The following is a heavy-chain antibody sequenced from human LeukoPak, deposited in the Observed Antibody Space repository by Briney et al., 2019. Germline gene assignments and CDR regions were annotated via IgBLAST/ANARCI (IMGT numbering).Heavy chain of an antibody. CDR3: ARSRWIQLWWLDY. D-gene: IGHD5-18*01. V-gene: IGHV3-21*01. J-gene: IGHJ4*02. Sequence: GGSLRLSCAASGFTFSSYSMNWVRQAPGKGLEWVSSISSSSSHIYYADSVKGRFTISRDNAKNSLYLQMNSLRAEDTAVYYCARSRWIQLWWLDYWGQGTLVTVSS. CDR2: ISSSSSHI. CDR1: GFTFSSYS.